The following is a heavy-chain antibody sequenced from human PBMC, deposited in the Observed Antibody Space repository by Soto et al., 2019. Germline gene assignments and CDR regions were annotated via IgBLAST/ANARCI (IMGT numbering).Heavy chain of an antibody. CDR2: IIPIFGTA. D-gene: IGHD1-7*01. V-gene: IGHV1-69*13. CDR3: ARGITGTVYNWFDP. J-gene: IGHJ5*02. Sequence: TVKVSCKASGGTFSSYAISWVRQAPGQGLEWMGGIIPIFGTANYAQKFQGRVTITADESTSTAYMELSSLRSEDTAVYYCARGITGTVYNWFDPWGQGTLVTVSS. CDR1: GGTFSSYA.